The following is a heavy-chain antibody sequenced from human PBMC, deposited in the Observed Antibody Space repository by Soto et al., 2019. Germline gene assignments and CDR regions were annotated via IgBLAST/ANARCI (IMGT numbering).Heavy chain of an antibody. CDR2: IYHSGST. CDR3: AGEWIQLPNWFDP. Sequence: PSETLSLTCAVSGGSISSGGYSWSWIRQPPGKGLEWIGYIYHSGSTYYNPSLKSRVTISVDRSKNQFSLKLSSVTAADTAVYYCAGEWIQLPNWFDPWGQGTLVTVSS. D-gene: IGHD5-18*01. CDR1: GGSISSGGYS. V-gene: IGHV4-30-2*01. J-gene: IGHJ5*02.